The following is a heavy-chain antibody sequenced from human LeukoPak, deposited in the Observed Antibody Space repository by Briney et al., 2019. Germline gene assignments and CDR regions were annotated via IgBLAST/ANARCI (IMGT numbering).Heavy chain of an antibody. Sequence: GWSLRLSCAASGFTFSSYSMNWVRQAPGKGLEWVSSISSSSSYIYYADSVKGRFTISRDNAKNSLYLQMNSLRSDDTSVYYCARVYGGGRYGIDFWGQGTLVTVSS. J-gene: IGHJ4*02. CDR2: ISSSSSYI. V-gene: IGHV3-21*04. D-gene: IGHD4/OR15-4a*01. CDR3: ARVYGGGRYGIDF. CDR1: GFTFSSYS.